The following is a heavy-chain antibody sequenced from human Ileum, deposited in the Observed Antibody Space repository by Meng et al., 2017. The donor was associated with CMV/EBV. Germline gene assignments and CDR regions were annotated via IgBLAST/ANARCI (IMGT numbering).Heavy chain of an antibody. V-gene: IGHV1-46*01. J-gene: IGHJ6*02. Sequence: ASVKVSCKASGYTFTRYYMEWVRQAPGQGLEWMGMISISVGTTSYAQKFQGRGTMTRDTSTNTVHMELSSLTSEDTAVYYCASNSMSPYRPHGMDVWGQGTTVTVSS. CDR1: GYTFTRYY. CDR2: ISISVGTT. D-gene: IGHD4-11*01. CDR3: ASNSMSPYRPHGMDV.